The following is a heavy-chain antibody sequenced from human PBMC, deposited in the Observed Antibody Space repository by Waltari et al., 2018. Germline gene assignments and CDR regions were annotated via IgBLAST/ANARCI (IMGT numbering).Heavy chain of an antibody. D-gene: IGHD2-15*01. CDR3: ARLYPPALGYCSGGSCYRNYYYYYMDV. Sequence: QVQLQQWGAGLLKPSETLSLTCAVYGGSFSGYYWSWIRQPPGKGLEWIGEINHSGSTNYNPSLKSRVTISVDTSKNQFSLKLSSVTAADTAVYYCARLYPPALGYCSGGSCYRNYYYYYMDVWGKGTTVTVSS. CDR1: GGSFSGYY. V-gene: IGHV4-34*01. J-gene: IGHJ6*03. CDR2: INHSGST.